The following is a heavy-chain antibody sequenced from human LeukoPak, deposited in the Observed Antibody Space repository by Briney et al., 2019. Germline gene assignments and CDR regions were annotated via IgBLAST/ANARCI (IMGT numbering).Heavy chain of an antibody. CDR1: GFTLSSYW. CDR3: VREDNSPYKNFDH. Sequence: ASVKVSCKASGFTLSSYWMHWVRQAPGQGLEWLGLINPAGTITVFARKFQGRATVTRDTSVSTVYMELNTLTSEDTAVYYCVREDNSPYKNFDHWGQGTLVTVSS. D-gene: IGHD1-1*01. CDR2: INPAGTIT. V-gene: IGHV1-46*01. J-gene: IGHJ4*02.